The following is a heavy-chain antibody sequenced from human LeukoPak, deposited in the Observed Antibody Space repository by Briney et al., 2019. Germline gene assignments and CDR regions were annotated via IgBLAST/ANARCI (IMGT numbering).Heavy chain of an antibody. Sequence: GGSLRLSCAASGFPFSSYAMSWVRQAPGKGLEWVSAISGSGGSTYYADSVKGRFTISRDNSKNTLYLQMNSLRAEDTAVYYCAKDQGSVAAAVGWFDPWGQGTLVTVSS. CDR1: GFPFSSYA. J-gene: IGHJ5*02. D-gene: IGHD6-13*01. CDR3: AKDQGSVAAAVGWFDP. CDR2: ISGSGGST. V-gene: IGHV3-23*01.